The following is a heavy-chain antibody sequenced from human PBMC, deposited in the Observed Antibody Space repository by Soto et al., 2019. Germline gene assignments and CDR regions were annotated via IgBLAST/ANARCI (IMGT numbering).Heavy chain of an antibody. D-gene: IGHD2-15*01. CDR1: GGSISSSNW. CDR3: ARGGEGYCSGGSCYRRYYYYGMDV. V-gene: IGHV4-4*02. J-gene: IGHJ6*02. CDR2: IYHSGST. Sequence: QVQLQESGPGLVKPSGTLSLTCAVSGGSISSSNWWSWVRQPPGKGLEWIGEIYHSGSTNYNPSLKSRVTISVDKSKNQFSLKLSSVTAADTAVYYCARGGEGYCSGGSCYRRYYYYGMDVWGQGTTVTVSS.